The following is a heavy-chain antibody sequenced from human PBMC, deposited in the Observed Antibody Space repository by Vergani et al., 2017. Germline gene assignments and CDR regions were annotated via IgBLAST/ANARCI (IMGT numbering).Heavy chain of an antibody. CDR1: GFTFSSYA. Sequence: EVQLLESGGGLVQPGGSLRLSCAASGFTFSSYAMSWVRQAPGKGLEWVSAIYSGGSTYYADSVKGRFTISRDNSKNTLYLQMNSLRAEDTAVYYCARDRVVPAAYYYYYYYMDVWGKGTTVTVSS. D-gene: IGHD2-2*01. J-gene: IGHJ6*03. CDR3: ARDRVVPAAYYYYYYYMDV. V-gene: IGHV3-23*01. CDR2: IYSGGST.